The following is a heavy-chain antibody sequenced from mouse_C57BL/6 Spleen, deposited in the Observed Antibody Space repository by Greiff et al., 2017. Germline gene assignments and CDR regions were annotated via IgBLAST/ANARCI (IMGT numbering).Heavy chain of an antibody. D-gene: IGHD1-1*01. Sequence: QVQLQQPGAELVKPGASVKLSCKASGYTFTSYWMHWVKQRPGRGLEWIGRIDPNSGGTKYNEKFKSKATLTVDKPSSTAYMQLSSLTSEDSAVYYCARSAHYYGSSYYFDYWGHGTTLTVSS. J-gene: IGHJ2*01. CDR1: GYTFTSYW. CDR3: ARSAHYYGSSYYFDY. V-gene: IGHV1-72*01. CDR2: IDPNSGGT.